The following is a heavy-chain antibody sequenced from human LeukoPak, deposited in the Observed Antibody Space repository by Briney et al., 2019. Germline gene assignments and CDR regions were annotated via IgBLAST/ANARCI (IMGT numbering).Heavy chain of an antibody. CDR2: ISGSGGST. CDR3: AKGQYYDSSGYYWAPFDY. J-gene: IGHJ4*02. CDR1: GFTFSSYA. Sequence: GGPLRLSCAASGFTFSSYAMSWVRQAPGKGLEWVPAISGSGGSTYYADSVKGRFTISRDNSKNTLYLQMNSLRAEDTAVYYCAKGQYYDSSGYYWAPFDYWGQGTLVTVSS. V-gene: IGHV3-23*01. D-gene: IGHD3-22*01.